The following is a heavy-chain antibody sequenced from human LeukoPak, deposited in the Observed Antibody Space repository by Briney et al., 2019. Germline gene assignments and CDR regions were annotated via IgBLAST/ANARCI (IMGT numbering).Heavy chain of an antibody. Sequence: SETLSLTCTVSGGSISSGGYYWRWIRQHPGKGREWIGYIYYSGSNYYNPSLKSRVTISVDTSKNQFSLKLSSVTAADTAVYYCARNGYSGYVDYWGQGTLVTVSS. CDR2: IYYSGSN. J-gene: IGHJ4*02. CDR1: GGSISSGGYY. D-gene: IGHD1-26*01. CDR3: ARNGYSGYVDY. V-gene: IGHV4-31*03.